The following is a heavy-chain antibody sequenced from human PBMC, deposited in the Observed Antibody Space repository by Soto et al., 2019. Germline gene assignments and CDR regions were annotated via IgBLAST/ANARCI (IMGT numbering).Heavy chain of an antibody. D-gene: IGHD1-20*01. CDR3: ARGWDTRITGTTTWFDP. J-gene: IGHJ5*02. V-gene: IGHV4-30-4*01. CDR2: ILYGGST. CDR1: GDSLRSGEYY. Sequence: QVQLQESGPGLVKPSQTLSLTCSVSGDSLRSGEYYWTWIRQSPGKGLEWIGFILYGGSTKYNPSLESRLTMSVDRYKKQFSLRLSSVTAADTAVYFCARGWDTRITGTTTWFDPWGPGTLVTVSS.